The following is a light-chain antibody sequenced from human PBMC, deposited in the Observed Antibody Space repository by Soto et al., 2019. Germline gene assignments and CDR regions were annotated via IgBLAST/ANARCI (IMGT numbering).Light chain of an antibody. J-gene: IGLJ3*02. CDR1: SSNIGAGYD. Sequence: QSVLTQPPSVSGAPGQRVTISCTGSSSNIGAGYDVHRHQQLPGAAPKLLIYVNSNRPSGVPDRFSGSKSGTSATLAITGLQAEDEADYYCQSYDSSLGGSVFGGGTKLTVL. CDR2: VNS. CDR3: QSYDSSLGGSV. V-gene: IGLV1-40*01.